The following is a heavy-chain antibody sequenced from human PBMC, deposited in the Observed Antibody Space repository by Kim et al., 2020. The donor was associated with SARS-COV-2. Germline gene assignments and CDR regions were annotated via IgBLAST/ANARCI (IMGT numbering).Heavy chain of an antibody. V-gene: IGHV3-23*01. CDR3: AKDLGLERRFYGMDV. D-gene: IGHD1-1*01. CDR1: GFTFSSYA. CDR2: ISGSGGST. Sequence: GGSLRLSCAASGFTFSSYAMSWVRQAPGKGLEWVSAISGSGGSTYYADSVKGRFTISRDNSKNTLYLQMNSLRAEDTAVYYCAKDLGLERRFYGMDVWGPGTTVTVSS. J-gene: IGHJ6*02.